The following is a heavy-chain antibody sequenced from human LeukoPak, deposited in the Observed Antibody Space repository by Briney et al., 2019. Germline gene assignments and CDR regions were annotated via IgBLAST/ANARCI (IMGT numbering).Heavy chain of an antibody. V-gene: IGHV3-30-3*01. CDR1: GLTFSNYA. Sequence: GRSPRLSCAASGLTFSNYAMRCARQAPGKGLEWVAVILFDGTNKYYANSVQGRFTISRDNSKNTLYLQMNSLRAEDTALYYCARDMYDNGWSSFDYWGQGTLVTVSS. CDR3: ARDMYDNGWSSFDY. D-gene: IGHD3-10*01. CDR2: ILFDGTNK. J-gene: IGHJ4*02.